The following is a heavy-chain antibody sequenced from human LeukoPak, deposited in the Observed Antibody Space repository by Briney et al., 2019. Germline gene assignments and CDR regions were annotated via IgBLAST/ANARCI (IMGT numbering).Heavy chain of an antibody. V-gene: IGHV4-59*01. CDR3: ARDYGDYRLDY. D-gene: IGHD4-17*01. J-gene: IGHJ4*02. CDR1: GGSISSYY. CDR2: IYYSGST. Sequence: SETLSLTCTVSGGSISSYYWSWIRQPPGKGLEWIGYIYYSGSTNYNPSLKSRVTISVDTSKNQFSLKLSSVTAADTAVYYCARDYGDYRLDYWGQGTLVTVSS.